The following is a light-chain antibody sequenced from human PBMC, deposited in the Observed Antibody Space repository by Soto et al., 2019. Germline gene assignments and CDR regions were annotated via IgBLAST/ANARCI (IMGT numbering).Light chain of an antibody. V-gene: IGKV1-5*03. CDR2: EAS. CDR3: QQYNDLPS. Sequence: IQMTQSPNTLSASVGDRVSITCRASENANGHLAWYQQKPGKAPKLLIYEASILESGVPSRFSGSGYGTEFTLTITGLLPEDFVTYYCQQYNDLPSFGQGTKVDI. J-gene: IGKJ1*01. CDR1: ENANGH.